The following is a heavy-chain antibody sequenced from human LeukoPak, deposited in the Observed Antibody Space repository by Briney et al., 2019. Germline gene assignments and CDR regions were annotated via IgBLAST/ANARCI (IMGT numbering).Heavy chain of an antibody. CDR1: GFTFSSYG. V-gene: IGHV3-30-3*01. CDR3: ANTYYAFWSGSF. D-gene: IGHD3-3*01. Sequence: GGSLRLSCAASGFTFSSYGIHWVRQAPGKGLEWVTVISYDESKKYYADSVKGRFTISRDNSKNTVYLQMNSLRAEDTAVYYCANTYYAFWSGSFWGQGILSPSPQ. J-gene: IGHJ4*02. CDR2: ISYDESKK.